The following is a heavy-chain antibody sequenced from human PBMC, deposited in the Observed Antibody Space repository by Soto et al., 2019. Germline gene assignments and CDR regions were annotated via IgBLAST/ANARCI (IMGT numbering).Heavy chain of an antibody. CDR2: INAGNGNT. D-gene: IGHD1-26*01. J-gene: IGHJ1*01. Sequence: ASVKVSCKASGYTFTSYAMHWVRQAPGQRLEWMGWINAGNGNTKYSQKFQGRVTITRDTSASTAYMELSSLRSEDTDVYYCARAMARAFVGATGLYTLVGYFQHWGQGTXVTVSS. V-gene: IGHV1-3*01. CDR1: GYTFTSYA. CDR3: ARAMARAFVGATGLYTLVGYFQH.